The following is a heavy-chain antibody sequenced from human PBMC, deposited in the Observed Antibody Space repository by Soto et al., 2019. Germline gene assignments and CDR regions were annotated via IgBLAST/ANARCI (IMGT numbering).Heavy chain of an antibody. CDR1: GYTFTSYA. CDR2: IIPIFGTA. J-gene: IGHJ5*02. CDR3: ARAPYPMVRGVIWFDP. V-gene: IGHV1-69*13. Sequence: ASVKVSCKASGYTFTSYAISWVRQAPGQGLEWMGGIIPIFGTANYAQKFQGRVTITADESTSTAYMELSSLRSEDTAVYYCARAPYPMVRGVIWFDPWGQGTLVTVS. D-gene: IGHD3-10*01.